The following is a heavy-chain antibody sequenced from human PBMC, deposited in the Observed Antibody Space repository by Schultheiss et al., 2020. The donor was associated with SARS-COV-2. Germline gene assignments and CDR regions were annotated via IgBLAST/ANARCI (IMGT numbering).Heavy chain of an antibody. CDR1: GFTFSSYG. J-gene: IGHJ3*01. CDR3: NMVRGVTRAYDL. CDR2: IKQDGSEK. D-gene: IGHD3-10*01. Sequence: GGSLRLSCAASGFTFSSYGMHWVRQAPGKGLEWVANIKQDGSEKNYVDSVKGRFTISRDNAKNSQYLQMNSLRDEDTAVYYCNMVRGVTRAYDLWGQGTMVTVSS. V-gene: IGHV3-7*03.